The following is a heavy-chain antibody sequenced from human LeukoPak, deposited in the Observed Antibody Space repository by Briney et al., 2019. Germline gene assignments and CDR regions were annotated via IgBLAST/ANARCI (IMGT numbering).Heavy chain of an antibody. CDR3: ARDGSFWRGYPYYFDY. D-gene: IGHD3-3*01. V-gene: IGHV3-33*01. CDR2: IWYDGSNK. J-gene: IGHJ4*02. CDR1: GFTFSSYG. Sequence: QPGGSLRLSCAASGFTFSSYGMHWVRQAPRKGLERVAIIWYDGSNKYYADSVKGRFTISRDNSKNTLYLQVNSLRAEDTAVYYCARDGSFWRGYPYYFDYWGQGTLVTASS.